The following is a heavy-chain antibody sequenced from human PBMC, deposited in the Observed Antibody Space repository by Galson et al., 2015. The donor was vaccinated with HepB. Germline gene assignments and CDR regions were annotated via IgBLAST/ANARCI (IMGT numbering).Heavy chain of an antibody. D-gene: IGHD7-27*01. J-gene: IGHJ2*01. V-gene: IGHV3-7*04. Sequence: SLRLSCAASGFTFVSYWMSWVRQDPGKGLEWVANIKQDASEKYYVDSVKGRFTISRDNAKNSLSLQMNGLRAEDTAIYYCARGGKWGSGWYFDLWGRGTLVTVSS. CDR1: GFTFVSYW. CDR3: ARGGKWGSGWYFDL. CDR2: IKQDASEK.